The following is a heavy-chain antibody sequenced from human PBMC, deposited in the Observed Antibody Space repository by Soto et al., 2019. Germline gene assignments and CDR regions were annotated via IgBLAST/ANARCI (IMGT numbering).Heavy chain of an antibody. CDR2: IYYSEST. CDR3: ARALIYSSSCPFDY. V-gene: IGHV4-31*01. Sequence: QVQLQESGPGLVKPSQTLSLTCTVSGGSISSGGYYWSWIRQHPGKGLEWIGYIYYSESTYYNPSLTSPVTISADTAKNQCSLKLSSVTAAGTAVYYCARALIYSSSCPFDYWGQGTLVTVSS. J-gene: IGHJ4*02. CDR1: GGSISSGGYY. D-gene: IGHD6-13*01.